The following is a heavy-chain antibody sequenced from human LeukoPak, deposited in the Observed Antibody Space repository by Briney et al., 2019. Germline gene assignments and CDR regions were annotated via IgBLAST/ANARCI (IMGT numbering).Heavy chain of an antibody. V-gene: IGHV4-4*07. J-gene: IGHJ2*01. CDR1: GGSISSYY. Sequence: SETLSLTCTVSGGSISSYYWSWIRQPAGKGLEWIGRIYTSGSTNYNPSLKSRVTMSVDTSKNQFSLKLSSVTAADTAVYYCERHQSAFWYFDLWGRGTPVTVSS. CDR3: ERHQSAFWYFDL. CDR2: IYTSGST.